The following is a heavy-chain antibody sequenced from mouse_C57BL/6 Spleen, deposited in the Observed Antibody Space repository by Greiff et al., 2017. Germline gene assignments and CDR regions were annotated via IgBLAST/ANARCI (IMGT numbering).Heavy chain of an antibody. Sequence: ESGPGLVKPSQSLSLTCSVTGYSITSGYYWNWIRQFPGNKLEWMGYISYDGSNNYNPSLKNRISITRDTSKNQFFLKLNSVTTEDTATYYCARNYGSSYLDYWGQGTTLTVSS. CDR1: GYSITSGYY. D-gene: IGHD1-1*01. CDR2: ISYDGSN. V-gene: IGHV3-6*01. J-gene: IGHJ2*01. CDR3: ARNYGSSYLDY.